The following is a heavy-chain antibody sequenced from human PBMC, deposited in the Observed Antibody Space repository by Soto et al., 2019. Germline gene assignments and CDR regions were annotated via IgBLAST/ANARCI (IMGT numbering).Heavy chain of an antibody. V-gene: IGHV4-59*01. CDR3: ARGIQEGFDP. CDR1: SDSISSYY. D-gene: IGHD5-18*01. J-gene: IGHJ5*02. Sequence: SSETLSLTCTVSSDSISSYYWSWIRQPPGKRLEWIGYISYSGSTDYNPSLKSRVTISGDTSKNQFSLKVSSVTAADTAVYSCARGIQEGFDPWGQGTLVTVSS. CDR2: ISYSGST.